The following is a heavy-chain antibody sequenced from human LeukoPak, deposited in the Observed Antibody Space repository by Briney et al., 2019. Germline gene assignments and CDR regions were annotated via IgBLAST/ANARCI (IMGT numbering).Heavy chain of an antibody. V-gene: IGHV4-39*01. Sequence: SETLSLTCTVSGASISSSDSYWSWIRQPPGKGLEWIGSIYRSGSTSYNPSLKSRVTVSEDTSKNHFSLKLSSVTAADTAVYYYVRHVQDLGIKVWGQGTTVTVSS. J-gene: IGHJ6*02. CDR3: VRHVQDLGIKV. CDR2: IYRSGST. CDR1: GASISSSDSY.